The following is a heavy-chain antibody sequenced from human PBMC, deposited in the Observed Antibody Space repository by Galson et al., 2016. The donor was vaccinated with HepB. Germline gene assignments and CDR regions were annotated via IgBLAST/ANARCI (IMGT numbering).Heavy chain of an antibody. V-gene: IGHV3-21*01. CDR1: GFTFNTYS. CDR2: ISGTSTYI. Sequence: SLRLSCAASGFTFNTYSMNWVRQAPGKGLEWVSSISGTSTYIYCADSVKGRLTISRDNAKNSLYLQMNNVRAEDTAVYYCARDLRGMIRFFDWSTHFDSWGQGTLVTVSS. D-gene: IGHD3-9*01. J-gene: IGHJ4*02. CDR3: ARDLRGMIRFFDWSTHFDS.